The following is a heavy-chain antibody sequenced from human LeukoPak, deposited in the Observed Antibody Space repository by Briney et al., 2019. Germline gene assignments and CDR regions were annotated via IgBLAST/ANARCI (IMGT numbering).Heavy chain of an antibody. J-gene: IGHJ6*02. Sequence: GGSLRLSCAASGFTFSSYGMHWVRQAPGKGLEWVAVISYDGSNKYYADSVKGRFTISRDNSKNTLYLQMNSLRAEDTAVYYCAKESRYGPYYYYGMDVWGQGTTVTVSS. CDR1: GFTFSSYG. V-gene: IGHV3-30*18. D-gene: IGHD4-17*01. CDR2: ISYDGSNK. CDR3: AKESRYGPYYYYGMDV.